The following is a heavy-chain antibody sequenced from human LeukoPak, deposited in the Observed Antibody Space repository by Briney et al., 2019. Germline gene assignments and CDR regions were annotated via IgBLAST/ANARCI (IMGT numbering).Heavy chain of an antibody. V-gene: IGHV3-74*01. CDR1: GFTFSSYW. CDR2: INSDGSST. D-gene: IGHD1-26*01. J-gene: IGHJ4*02. Sequence: PGGSLRLSCAASGFTFSSYWLHWVRQAPGKGLVWVSRINSDGSSTSYADSVKGRFTISRDNAKNTLYLQMNSLRAEDTAVYYCARMMGRSYYIWGPPYFDCWGQGTLVTVSS. CDR3: ARMMGRSYYIWGPPYFDC.